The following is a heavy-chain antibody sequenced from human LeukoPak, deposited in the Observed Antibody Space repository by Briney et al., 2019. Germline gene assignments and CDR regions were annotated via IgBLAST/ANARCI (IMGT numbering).Heavy chain of an antibody. V-gene: IGHV1-2*02. CDR2: IHTNSGGT. D-gene: IGHD6-19*01. J-gene: IGHJ1*01. Sequence: ASVKVSCKASGYTFTGYYLHWVRQAPGRGLEWMGWIHTNSGGTNYAQKFQGRVTMTRDTSISTAYMELSSLRSDDTAVYYCARLGAVPGWGEGPLVTVSS. CDR1: GYTFTGYY. CDR3: ARLGAVPG.